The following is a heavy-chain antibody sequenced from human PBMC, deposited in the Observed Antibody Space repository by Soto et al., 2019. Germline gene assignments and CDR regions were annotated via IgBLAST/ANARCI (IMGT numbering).Heavy chain of an antibody. D-gene: IGHD6-19*01. CDR3: ALYQGSIAVADTGY. Sequence: QVQLVQSGAEVKKPGSSVKVSCKASGGTFSSYTISWVRQAPGQGLEWLGRIIPILGVANYAQQFQGRVTITANKSTSTAYMVPSSLRSEATAVYNCALYQGSIAVADTGYWGQETLVTVSS. V-gene: IGHV1-69*02. CDR1: GGTFSSYT. CDR2: IIPILGVA. J-gene: IGHJ4*02.